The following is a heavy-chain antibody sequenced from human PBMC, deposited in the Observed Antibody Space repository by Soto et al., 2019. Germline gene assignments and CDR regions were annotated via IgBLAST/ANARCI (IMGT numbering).Heavy chain of an antibody. J-gene: IGHJ4*02. D-gene: IGHD2-15*01. Sequence: QLQLQESGSGLVKPAQTLSLTCAVSDDSITGGGYSWNWIRQPPGKGLEWIASIYHTGSTYYNPSLKSRVTLSLDRSKNQFSLNLISVTAADTAVYYCARAGAIVHPFDHWGRGTLVTVSS. CDR3: ARAGAIVHPFDH. V-gene: IGHV4-30-2*01. CDR1: DDSITGGGYS. CDR2: IYHTGST.